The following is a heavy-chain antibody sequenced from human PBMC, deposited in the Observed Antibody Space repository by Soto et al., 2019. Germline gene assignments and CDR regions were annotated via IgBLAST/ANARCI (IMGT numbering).Heavy chain of an antibody. CDR3: ARDSPQKLELLDFDY. V-gene: IGHV3-30-3*01. Sequence: QVQLVESGGGVVQPGRSLRLSCAASGFTFSSYAMPWVRQAPGKGLEWVAVISYDGSNKYYADSVKGRFTISRDNSKNTLYLQMNSLRAEDTAVYYCARDSPQKLELLDFDYWGQGTLVTVSS. CDR2: ISYDGSNK. CDR1: GFTFSSYA. J-gene: IGHJ4*02. D-gene: IGHD1-7*01.